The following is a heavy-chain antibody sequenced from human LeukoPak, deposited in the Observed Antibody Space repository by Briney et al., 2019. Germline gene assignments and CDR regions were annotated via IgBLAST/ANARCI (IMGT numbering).Heavy chain of an antibody. V-gene: IGHV3-23*01. Sequence: GGSLRLSCAASGFTFSSYAMNWVRQAPGKGLEWVSISGSGGDTYYADSVKGRFTISRDNSKDTLYLQMNSLRAEDTAVYYCAKARGATYGTYYFDYWGQGTLVTVSS. CDR1: GFTFSSYA. D-gene: IGHD4/OR15-4a*01. J-gene: IGHJ4*02. CDR3: AKARGATYGTYYFDY. CDR2: SGSGGDT.